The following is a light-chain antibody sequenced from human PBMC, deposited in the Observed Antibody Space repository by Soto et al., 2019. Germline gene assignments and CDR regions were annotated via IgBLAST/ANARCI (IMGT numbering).Light chain of an antibody. CDR2: KDS. J-gene: IGLJ2*01. CDR3: QSADSSGIVV. CDR1: ALPKQY. V-gene: IGLV3-25*02. Sequence: SYELTQPPSVSVSPGQTARITCSGDALPKQYAYWYQQKPGQAPVLVIYKDSERPSGIPERFSGSSSGTTVTLTISGVQAEDEADYYCQSADSSGIVVFGGGTKLTV.